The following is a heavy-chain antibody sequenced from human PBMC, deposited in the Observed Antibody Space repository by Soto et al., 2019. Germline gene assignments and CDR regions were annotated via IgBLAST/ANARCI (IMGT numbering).Heavy chain of an antibody. V-gene: IGHV1-18*01. Sequence: ASVKVSCKASGYTFTSYGISWVRQAPGQGLEWMGWISAYNGNTNYAQKLQGRVTMTTDTSTSTAYMELRSLRSDDTAVYYCARVRRVAPYCGGDCSLDYWGQGTLVTVSS. J-gene: IGHJ4*02. CDR2: ISAYNGNT. CDR3: ARVRRVAPYCGGDCSLDY. D-gene: IGHD2-21*02. CDR1: GYTFTSYG.